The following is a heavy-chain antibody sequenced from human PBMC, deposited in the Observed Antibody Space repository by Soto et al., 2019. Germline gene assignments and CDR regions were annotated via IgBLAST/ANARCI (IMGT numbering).Heavy chain of an antibody. CDR1: GCSVTSGGHS. V-gene: IGHV4-30-2*01. J-gene: IGHJ4*02. Sequence: TLSLTCVVSGCSVTSGGHSWSWIRQAPGKGLEWVGSIYQSKSAYYNPSLRSRVAISVDRSNNQVSLRMTSVTAADTAIYYCARGDTRLGELSHDYWGQGTLVTAPQ. D-gene: IGHD3-16*02. CDR2: IYQSKSA. CDR3: ARGDTRLGELSHDY.